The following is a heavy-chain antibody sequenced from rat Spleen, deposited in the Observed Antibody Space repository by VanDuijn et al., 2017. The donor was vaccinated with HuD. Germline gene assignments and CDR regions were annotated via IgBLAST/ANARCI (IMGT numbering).Heavy chain of an antibody. D-gene: IGHD5-1*01. CDR1: GLSLPINS. CDR3: ARELGAPYWYFDF. CDR2: IWSNGGT. J-gene: IGHJ1*01. Sequence: QVRLKESGPGLVPPSQTLSLTCTVSGLSLPINSVSWIRQPPGKGLEWMGVIWSNGGTDYNSAIKSRLSISRDTSKSQVFVKMNSLQPEDTAMYFCARELGAPYWYFDFWGPGTMVTVSS. V-gene: IGHV2-47*01.